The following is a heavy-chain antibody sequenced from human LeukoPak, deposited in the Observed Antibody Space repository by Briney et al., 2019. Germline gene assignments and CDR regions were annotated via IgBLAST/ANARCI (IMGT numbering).Heavy chain of an antibody. D-gene: IGHD3-10*01. Sequence: GRSLRLSCAASGFTFDDYAMHWVRQAPGKGLEWVSGISWNSGSIGYADSVKGRFTISRDNAKNSLYLQMNSLRAEDTALYYCAKSYYYGSGSYYNRGDAFDIWGQGTMVTVS. V-gene: IGHV3-9*01. CDR3: AKSYYYGSGSYYNRGDAFDI. J-gene: IGHJ3*02. CDR2: ISWNSGSI. CDR1: GFTFDDYA.